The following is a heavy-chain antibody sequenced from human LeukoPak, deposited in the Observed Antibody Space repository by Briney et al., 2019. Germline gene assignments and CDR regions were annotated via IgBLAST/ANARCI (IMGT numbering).Heavy chain of an antibody. D-gene: IGHD5-12*01. V-gene: IGHV3-21*04. CDR1: GFTFSSYS. CDR2: ISSSSRYI. CDR3: AKDLDIVATIRAFDI. Sequence: PGGSLRLSCAASGFTFSSYSMNWVRQAAGKGLEWVSSISSSSRYIYYADSVKGRFTISRDNAKNTLYLQMNSLRAEDTAVYYCAKDLDIVATIRAFDIWGQGTMVTVSS. J-gene: IGHJ3*02.